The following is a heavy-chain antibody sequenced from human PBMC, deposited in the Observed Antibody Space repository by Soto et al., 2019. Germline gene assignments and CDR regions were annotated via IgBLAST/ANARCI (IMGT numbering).Heavy chain of an antibody. CDR1: GDSVSSKSAA. CDR2: TYYRSKWYN. CDR3: AREPWEWELLHYYYGMDV. J-gene: IGHJ6*02. Sequence: SQTLSLTCAISGDSVSSKSAAWNWIRQSPSRGLEWLGRTYYRSKWYNDYVVSVKSRITINPDTSKNQFSLQLNSVTPEDTAVYYCAREPWEWELLHYYYGMDVWGQGTTVTVSS. D-gene: IGHD1-26*01. V-gene: IGHV6-1*01.